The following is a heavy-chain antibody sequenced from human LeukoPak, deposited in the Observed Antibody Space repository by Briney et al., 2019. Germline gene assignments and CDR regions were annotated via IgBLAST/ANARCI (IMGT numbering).Heavy chain of an antibody. Sequence: ASVKVSCKASGYTFTSYYMHWVRQAPGQGLEWMGIINPSGGSTSYAQKFQGRVTMTRDTSTSTVYMELSSLRSEDTAVYYCARDGIAYCGGGCYSRWFDPWGQGTLVTVSS. CDR1: GYTFTSYY. J-gene: IGHJ5*01. V-gene: IGHV1-46*01. CDR2: INPSGGST. CDR3: ARDGIAYCGGGCYSRWFDP. D-gene: IGHD2-21*02.